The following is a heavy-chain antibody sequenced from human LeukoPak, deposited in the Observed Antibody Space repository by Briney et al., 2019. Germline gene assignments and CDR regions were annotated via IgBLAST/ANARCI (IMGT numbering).Heavy chain of an antibody. D-gene: IGHD1-26*01. CDR2: MSSDGSSG. J-gene: IGHJ4*02. CDR1: GFTFSSYG. CDR3: ARGGGTYFDY. V-gene: IGHV3-74*01. Sequence: GGSLILSCAASGFTFSSYGMHWVRQAPGKGLVWVSRMSSDGSSGIYADSVKGRFTISRDNAKSTLYLEMNSLRAEDTAVYYCARGGGTYFDYWGQGTLVTVSS.